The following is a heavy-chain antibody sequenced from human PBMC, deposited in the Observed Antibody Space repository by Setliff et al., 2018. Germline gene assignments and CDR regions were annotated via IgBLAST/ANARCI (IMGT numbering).Heavy chain of an antibody. CDR2: SSTSGCT. V-gene: IGHV4-4*08. J-gene: IGHJ4*02. CDR1: GGSISGDS. CDR3: ASNPFNSGPPYYFDY. D-gene: IGHD6-19*01. Sequence: SETLSLTCTVTGGSISGDSRSWIRQPPGKGLEWIGYSSTSGCTNCNPSLESRVTISVDTSKNQFSLKLDSVIVADTAVYYCASNPFNSGPPYYFDYWGQGTLVTVSS.